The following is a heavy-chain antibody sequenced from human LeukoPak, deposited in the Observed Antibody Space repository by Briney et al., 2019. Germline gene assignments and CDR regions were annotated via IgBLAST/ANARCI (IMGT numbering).Heavy chain of an antibody. V-gene: IGHV4-59*08. Sequence: SETLSLTCTVSGGSISSYYWSWIRQPPGKGLEWIGYIYYSGSTNYNPSLKSRVTISVDTSKNQFSLKLSSVTAAGTAVYYCARRRDGFQGVYYYYMDVWGKGTTVTVSS. CDR3: ARRRDGFQGVYYYYMDV. CDR2: IYYSGST. D-gene: IGHD3-10*01. J-gene: IGHJ6*03. CDR1: GGSISSYY.